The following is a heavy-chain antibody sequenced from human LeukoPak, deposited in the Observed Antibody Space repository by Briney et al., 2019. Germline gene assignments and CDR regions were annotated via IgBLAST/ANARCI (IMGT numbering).Heavy chain of an antibody. D-gene: IGHD2-2*01. CDR2: IYYTGNT. CDR3: ARHSRAYSSTSGTFDY. Sequence: PSETLSLTYTVSVASINNPYWIWIRQPPGKGLGWFGYIYYTGNTKDNPALQGRANLSIDTSKNQLYLKRRSVTAADTAVYYCARHSRAYSSTSGTFDYWGQGTLVTVSS. V-gene: IGHV4-59*08. CDR1: VASINNPY. J-gene: IGHJ4*02.